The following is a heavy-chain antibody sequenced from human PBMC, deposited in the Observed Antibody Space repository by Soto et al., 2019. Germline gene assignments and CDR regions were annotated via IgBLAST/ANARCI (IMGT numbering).Heavy chain of an antibody. V-gene: IGHV3-23*01. CDR1: GFTFSSYA. J-gene: IGHJ1*01. CDR2: ISGSGGST. Sequence: GGSLRLSCAASGFTFSSYAMSWVRQAPGKGLEWVSAISGSGGSTYYADSVKGRFTISRDNSKNTLYLQMNSLRAEDTAVDYGAKDLRRVVVAATGCAEYFQHWGQGTLVTVSS. CDR3: AKDLRRVVVAATGCAEYFQH. D-gene: IGHD2-15*01.